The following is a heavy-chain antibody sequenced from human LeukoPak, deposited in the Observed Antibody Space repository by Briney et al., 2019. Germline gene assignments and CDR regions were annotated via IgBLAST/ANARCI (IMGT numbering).Heavy chain of an antibody. CDR1: GFTFDSYA. V-gene: IGHV3-23*01. CDR3: AKRAIPTSAYSFDY. D-gene: IGHD2-2*01. Sequence: PGGSLRLSCAASGFTFDSYAMTWVRQAPGKGLEWVAYISSPGSSTFYADSVKGRFTISRDNSKNTLYLQMNILRAEDTAVYYCAKRAIPTSAYSFDYWGQGTLITVSS. CDR2: ISSPGSST. J-gene: IGHJ4*02.